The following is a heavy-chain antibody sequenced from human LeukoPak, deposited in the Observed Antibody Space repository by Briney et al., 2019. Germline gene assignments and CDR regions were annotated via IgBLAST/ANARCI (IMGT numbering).Heavy chain of an antibody. CDR3: AREE. CDR1: GFTFRNYV. J-gene: IGHJ4*02. V-gene: IGHV3-30-3*01. CDR2: TSSDLNVK. Sequence: GGSLRLSCAASGFTFRNYVIHWVRQAPGKGLEWVAVTSSDLNVKLYADSVKGRFTISRDNSRSTLYLQMNSLRPEDTAIYYCAREEWGQGTLVTVSS.